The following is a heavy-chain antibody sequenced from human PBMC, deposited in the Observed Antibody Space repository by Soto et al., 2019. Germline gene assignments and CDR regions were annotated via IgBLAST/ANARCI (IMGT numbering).Heavy chain of an antibody. D-gene: IGHD6-19*01. CDR1: VRGISSGGYY. V-gene: IGHV4-31*03. J-gene: IGHJ4*02. CDR2: IYSSGST. CDR3: PRDYPRYSSCWTHYFDY. Sequence: TLPLSCTVAVRGISSGGYYWSWIRQHPGKGLEWIGYIYSSGSTYYNPSLKSRVTISVDTSKNQFSLKLSSVTAADTAVYYCPRDYPRYSSCWTHYFDYWGQGTLVTVSS.